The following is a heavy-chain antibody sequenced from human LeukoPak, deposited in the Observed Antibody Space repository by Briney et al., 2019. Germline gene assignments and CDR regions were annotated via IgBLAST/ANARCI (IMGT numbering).Heavy chain of an antibody. CDR2: ISYDGSNK. J-gene: IGHJ4*01. CDR3: AKAKWLFGRSSGPNYFDY. Sequence: HPGGSLRLSCAASGFTFSSYVMHWVRQAPGKGLEWVAVISYDGSNKYYADSVKGRFTISRDNSKNTLYLQMNSLRAEDTAVYYCAKAKWLFGRSSGPNYFDYWGQGTVVTVSS. CDR1: GFTFSSYV. D-gene: IGHD3-22*01. V-gene: IGHV3-30*18.